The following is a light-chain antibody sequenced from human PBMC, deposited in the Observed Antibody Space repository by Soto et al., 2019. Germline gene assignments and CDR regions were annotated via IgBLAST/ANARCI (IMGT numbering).Light chain of an antibody. CDR3: QQYNSYSWK. CDR2: KAS. V-gene: IGKV1-5*03. CDR1: ESISSW. Sequence: DIQMTQSPPTLSASAGDRVTITCRASESISSWLAWYQQKPGKAPKLLMYKASSLESGVPSRFSGSGSGTEFTLTISSLQPDDFATYYCQQYNSYSWKFGQGTKVDIK. J-gene: IGKJ1*01.